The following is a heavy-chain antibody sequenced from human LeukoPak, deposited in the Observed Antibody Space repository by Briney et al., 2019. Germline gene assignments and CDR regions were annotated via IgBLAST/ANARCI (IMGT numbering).Heavy chain of an antibody. CDR1: GGSISSGSYY. CDR3: ARALSSGYDWGFDY. D-gene: IGHD5-12*01. Sequence: SETLSLTCTVSGGSISSGSYYWSWIRQPAGKGLEWIGRIYTSGSTNYNPSLKSRVTMSVDTSKNQFSLKLSSVTAADTAVYYCARALSSGYDWGFDYWGQGTLVTVSS. V-gene: IGHV4-61*02. J-gene: IGHJ4*02. CDR2: IYTSGST.